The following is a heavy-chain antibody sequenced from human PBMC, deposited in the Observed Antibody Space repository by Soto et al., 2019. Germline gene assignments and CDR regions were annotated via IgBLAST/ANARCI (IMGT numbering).Heavy chain of an antibody. D-gene: IGHD3-16*01. CDR3: AQESFGNAFDF. V-gene: IGHV2-5*02. J-gene: IGHJ3*01. CDR1: GFSLSTSGVG. CDR2: IYWDADK. Sequence: QITLKESGPTLVKPTQTLTLTCTFSGFSLSTSGVGVGWIRQPPGKALEWLALIYWDADKHYSPALKSRLTITKDTSKNQVVLTMTNMDPVDTATYYCAQESFGNAFDFWGQGTMVTVSS.